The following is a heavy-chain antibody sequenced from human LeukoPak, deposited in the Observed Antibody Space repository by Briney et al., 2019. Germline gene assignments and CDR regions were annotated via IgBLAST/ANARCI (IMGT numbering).Heavy chain of an antibody. CDR2: TYYRSKWYN. CDR1: GDSVSSNSAA. J-gene: IGHJ5*02. CDR3: ARVSTYSGWFDP. D-gene: IGHD6-13*01. V-gene: IGHV6-1*01. Sequence: SQTLSLTCAISGDSVSSNSAAWNWIRQSPSRGLEWLGRTYYRSKWYNDYAVSVKSRITINPDTSKNQFSLQLSSVTAADTAVYYCARVSTYSGWFDPWGQGTLVTVSS.